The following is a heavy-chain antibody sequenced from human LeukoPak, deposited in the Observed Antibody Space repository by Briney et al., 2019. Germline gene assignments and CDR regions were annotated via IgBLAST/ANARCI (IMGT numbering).Heavy chain of an antibody. J-gene: IGHJ4*02. Sequence: GGSLRLSCAASGFTFSSYAMHWVRQAPGKGLEWVAVISYDGSNKYYADSVKGRFTISRDNSKNTLYLQMNSLRAEDTAVYYCARDMRWSGSLFDYWGQGTLVTVSS. CDR1: GFTFSSYA. CDR2: ISYDGSNK. D-gene: IGHD1-26*01. CDR3: ARDMRWSGSLFDY. V-gene: IGHV3-30-3*01.